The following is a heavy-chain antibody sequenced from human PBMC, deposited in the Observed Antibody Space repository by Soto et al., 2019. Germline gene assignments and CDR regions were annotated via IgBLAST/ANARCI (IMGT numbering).Heavy chain of an antibody. CDR3: ERGYSGTGQGFDY. J-gene: IGHJ4*02. Sequence: QVQLVQSGAEVKKPGSSVKVSCKASGGTFSSYAISWVRQAPGQGLEWMGGIIPIFGTENYAQQFQGGVTSNADESTGTVYMELSSRSSEATAVYCGERGYSGTGQGFDYWGQGTLVTVSS. V-gene: IGHV1-69*12. CDR1: GGTFSSYA. D-gene: IGHD5-12*01. CDR2: IIPIFGTE.